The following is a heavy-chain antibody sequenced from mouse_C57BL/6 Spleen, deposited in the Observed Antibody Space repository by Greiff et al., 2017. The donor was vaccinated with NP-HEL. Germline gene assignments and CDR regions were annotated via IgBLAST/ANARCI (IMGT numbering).Heavy chain of an antibody. D-gene: IGHD2-5*01. J-gene: IGHJ4*01. Sequence: VQLQQPGAELVRPGTSVKLSCKASGYTFTSYWMHWVKQRPGQGLEWIGVIDPSDCYTNYNQKFKGKATLTVDTSSSTAYMQLSSLTSEDSAVYYCANSKKDAMDYWGQGTSVTVSS. V-gene: IGHV1-59*01. CDR1: GYTFTSYW. CDR3: ANSKKDAMDY. CDR2: IDPSDCYT.